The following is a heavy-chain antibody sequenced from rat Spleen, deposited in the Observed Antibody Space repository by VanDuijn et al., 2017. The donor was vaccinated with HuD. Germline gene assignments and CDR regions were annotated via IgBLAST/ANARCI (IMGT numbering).Heavy chain of an antibody. CDR3: AKTTVAYYYVMDA. CDR1: GFTFSSYG. Sequence: EVQLVESGGGLVQPGRSMKLSCLVSGFTFSSYGMAWVRQAPTKGLEWVATISYGDSSGHSSTYYRDSVKGRFTISRDNAKNTLYLQMDSLRSEDTATYYCAKTTVAYYYVMDAWGQGASVTVSS. V-gene: IGHV5-29*01. J-gene: IGHJ4*01. CDR2: ISYGDSSGHSST. D-gene: IGHD1-3*01.